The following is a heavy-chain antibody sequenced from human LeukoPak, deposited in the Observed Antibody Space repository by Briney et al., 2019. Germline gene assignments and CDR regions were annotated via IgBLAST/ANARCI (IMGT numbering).Heavy chain of an antibody. CDR3: ARRPGGGSIDY. D-gene: IGHD3-16*01. CDR2: IHYSGST. Sequence: PSETLSLTCTVSGASISSSGYFWGWIRQPPGRGLEWIASIHYSGSTYYNPSLKSRVTLSLDTSKNQFSLNLSSVTAADTAVYYCARRPGGGSIDYWGQGTLVTVSS. J-gene: IGHJ4*02. V-gene: IGHV4-39*01. CDR1: GASISSSGYF.